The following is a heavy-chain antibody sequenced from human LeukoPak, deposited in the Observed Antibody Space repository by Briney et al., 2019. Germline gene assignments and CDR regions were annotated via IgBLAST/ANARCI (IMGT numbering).Heavy chain of an antibody. Sequence: PSETLSLTCTVSGGSISSYYWSWLRQPPGKGLEWIGYIYYSGSTNYNPSLKSRVTISVDTSKNQFSLKLSSVTAADTAVYYCARGIRFLPYYFDYWGQGTLVTVSS. V-gene: IGHV4-59*01. CDR1: GGSISSYY. CDR2: IYYSGST. CDR3: ARGIRFLPYYFDY. D-gene: IGHD3-3*01. J-gene: IGHJ4*02.